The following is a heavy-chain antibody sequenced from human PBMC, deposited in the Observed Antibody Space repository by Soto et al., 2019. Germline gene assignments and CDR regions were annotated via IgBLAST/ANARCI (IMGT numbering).Heavy chain of an antibody. J-gene: IGHJ3*02. Sequence: PSETLSLTCAVYGGSFSGYYWTWIRQPPGTGLEWIGEINHSGSTNYNPSLKSRVTISVDTSKNQFSLKLTSVTAADTAVYYCAREAPYITRFDIWGQGTMVTVSS. CDR1: GGSFSGYY. V-gene: IGHV4-34*01. CDR3: AREAPYITRFDI. D-gene: IGHD3-10*01. CDR2: INHSGST.